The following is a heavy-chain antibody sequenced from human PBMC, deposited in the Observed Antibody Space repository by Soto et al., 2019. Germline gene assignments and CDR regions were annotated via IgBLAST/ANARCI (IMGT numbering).Heavy chain of an antibody. V-gene: IGHV1-8*01. J-gene: IGHJ4*02. CDR2: MNPNSGNT. CDR1: GYTFTSYD. D-gene: IGHD2-8*01. CDR3: ASGDCTNGLCFLLSVDD. Sequence: GASVKVSCKASGYTFTSYDINWVRHATGQGLEWMGWMNPNSGNTGYAQKFQGRVTMTRNTSISTAYMELSSLRSEDTAVYYCASGDCTNGLCFLLSVDDWGKGTLVT.